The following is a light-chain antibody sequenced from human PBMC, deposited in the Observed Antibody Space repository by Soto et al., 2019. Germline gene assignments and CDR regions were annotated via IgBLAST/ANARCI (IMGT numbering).Light chain of an antibody. CDR1: SSNIGSNT. J-gene: IGLJ2*01. CDR3: AAWDDSLNGVV. CDR2: SNN. Sequence: QSVLTQPPSASGTPGQRVTISCSGSSSNIGSNTVNWYQQLPGTAPKLLIYSNNKRPSGVPDRISGSKSGTSAPLAISGLQSEDEADYYCAAWDDSLNGVVFGGGTKVTVL. V-gene: IGLV1-44*01.